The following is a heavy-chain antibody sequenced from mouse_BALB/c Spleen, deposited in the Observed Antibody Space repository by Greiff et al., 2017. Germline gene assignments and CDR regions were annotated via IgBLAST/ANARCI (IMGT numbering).Heavy chain of an antibody. CDR2: ISYSGST. D-gene: IGHD1-1*01. V-gene: IGHV3-2*02. Sequence: EVKLQESGPGLVKPSQSLSLTCTVTGYSITSDYAWNWIRQFPGNKLEWMGYISYSGSTSYNPSLKSRISITRDTSKNQFFLQLNSVTTEDTATYYCARYLDYYGSSYVWYFDYWGQGTTLTVSS. CDR3: ARYLDYYGSSYVWYFDY. CDR1: GYSITSDYA. J-gene: IGHJ2*01.